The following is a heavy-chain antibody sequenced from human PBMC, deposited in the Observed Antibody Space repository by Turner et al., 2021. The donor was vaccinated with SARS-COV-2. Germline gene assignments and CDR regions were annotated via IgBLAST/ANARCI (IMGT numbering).Heavy chain of an antibody. CDR2: ISGRGGTT. J-gene: IGHJ6*02. V-gene: IGHV3-23*01. CDR1: GLPFGRFA. CDR3: AKDQTVATLDYYYSMDV. Sequence: EVQLLESGGGLIQPGGSLRLSCVASGLPFGRFAMSWVRQAPGKGLEWVSAISGRGGTTYYADSVKGQFTISRDNSKNTLYLQMISLRAEDTALYYCAKDQTVATLDYYYSMDVWGQGTTVTVSS. D-gene: IGHD4-17*01.